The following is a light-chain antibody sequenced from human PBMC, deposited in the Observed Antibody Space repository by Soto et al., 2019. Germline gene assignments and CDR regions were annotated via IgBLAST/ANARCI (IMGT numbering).Light chain of an antibody. CDR1: SSDVGGYNY. V-gene: IGLV2-14*01. J-gene: IGLJ2*01. CDR2: EVS. CDR3: SSYTTSSTLL. Sequence: QSALTQPASVSGSPGQSITISCTGTSSDVGGYNYVSWYQQHPGKVPKLIIYEVSNRPPGVSNRFSGSKSGNTASLTISGLHAEDEADYYCSSYTTSSTLLFGGGTKLTVL.